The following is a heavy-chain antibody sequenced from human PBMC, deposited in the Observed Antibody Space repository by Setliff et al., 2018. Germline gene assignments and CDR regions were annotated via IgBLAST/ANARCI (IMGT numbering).Heavy chain of an antibody. CDR3: ARKGWGDY. CDR2: MNPDSGHA. Sequence: ASVKVSCKASGYTFNTYDINWVRQATGQGLEWMGWMNPDSGHAGFSQKFKGRVSMIRDTSINTAYMELSDLRSEDTGIYYCARKGWGDYWGQGGLVTVSS. CDR1: GYTFNTYD. V-gene: IGHV1-8*02. J-gene: IGHJ4*02. D-gene: IGHD1-26*01.